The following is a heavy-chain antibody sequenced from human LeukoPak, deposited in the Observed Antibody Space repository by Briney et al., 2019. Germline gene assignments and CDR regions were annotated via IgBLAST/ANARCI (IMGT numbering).Heavy chain of an antibody. CDR3: ARGQVGATGFDY. V-gene: IGHV3-9*01. Sequence: GGSLRLSCAASGFTFDDYAMHWVRQAPGKGLEWVSGISWNSGSIGYADSVKGRFTISRDNAKNSLYLQMNSLRAEDTAVYYCARGQVGATGFDYWGQGTLVTVSS. D-gene: IGHD1-26*01. J-gene: IGHJ4*02. CDR2: ISWNSGSI. CDR1: GFTFDDYA.